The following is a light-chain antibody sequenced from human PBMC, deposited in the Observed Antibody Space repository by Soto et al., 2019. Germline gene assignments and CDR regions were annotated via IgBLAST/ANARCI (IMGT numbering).Light chain of an antibody. CDR3: QQYSNWPLT. V-gene: IGKV3-15*01. CDR1: QSVSSN. J-gene: IGKJ4*01. Sequence: EIVMTQSPATLSVSPGEGATLSCRASQSVSSNLAWYQQKPGQAPRLLIFGASTRATGIPARFSGSGSGAVFSLTISALQSEDLAIYYCQQYSNWPLTFGGGTKVGIK. CDR2: GAS.